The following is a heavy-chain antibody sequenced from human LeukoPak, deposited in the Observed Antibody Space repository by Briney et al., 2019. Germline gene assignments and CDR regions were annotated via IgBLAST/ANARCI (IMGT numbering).Heavy chain of an antibody. CDR3: ARVGSQATFDY. J-gene: IGHJ4*02. V-gene: IGHV3-53*01. CDR1: GFTVSSNY. CDR2: IYSGDST. D-gene: IGHD1-26*01. Sequence: GGSLRLSCAASGFTVSSNYMSWVRQAPGKGLEWVSVIYSGDSTYYADSVKGRFTISRDNSKNTLYLQMNSLRAEDTAVYYCARVGSQATFDYWGQGTLVTVSS.